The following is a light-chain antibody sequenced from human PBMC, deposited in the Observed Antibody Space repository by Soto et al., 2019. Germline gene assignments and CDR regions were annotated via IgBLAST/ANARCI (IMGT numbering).Light chain of an antibody. CDR2: GNS. CDR3: QPYDSSLSAVV. J-gene: IGLJ2*01. Sequence: QSVLTQPPSVSGAPGQRVTISCTGSSSNIGAGYDVHWYQQLPGTAPKLLIYGNSNRPSGVPDRFSGSKSGTSASLAITGLQAEDEADYYCQPYDSSLSAVVFGGGTKL. V-gene: IGLV1-40*01. CDR1: SSNIGAGYD.